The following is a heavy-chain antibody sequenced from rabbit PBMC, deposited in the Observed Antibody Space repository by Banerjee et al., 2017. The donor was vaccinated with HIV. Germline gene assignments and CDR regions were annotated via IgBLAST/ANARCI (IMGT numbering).Heavy chain of an antibody. CDR2: IGSGSGNT. D-gene: IGHD5-1*01. CDR1: GFSFSSGYW. V-gene: IGHV1S40*01. J-gene: IGHJ4*01. CDR3: ARHRNGIFYFNL. Sequence: QSLEESGGDLVKPGASLTLTCTASGFSFSSGYWICWVRQAPGKGLEWIACIGSGSGNTYYASWAKGRFTISKTSSTTVTLQMTSLTAADTATYFCARHRNGIFYFNLWGPGTLVTVS.